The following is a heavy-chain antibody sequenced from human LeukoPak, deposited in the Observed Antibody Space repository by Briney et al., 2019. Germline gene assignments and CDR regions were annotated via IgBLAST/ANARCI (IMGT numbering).Heavy chain of an antibody. CDR1: GFTFATYT. CDR2: IGATQTYI. V-gene: IGHV3-21*01. D-gene: IGHD3-16*01. Sequence: GGSLRLSCTGAGFTFATYTFNWVRQAPGKGLEWVASIGATQTYIYYADSVKGRFTLSRDNAENSLYLQMNSLRAEDTAVYYCTSGGHLDVWGKGTTVTVSS. CDR3: TSGGHLDV. J-gene: IGHJ6*04.